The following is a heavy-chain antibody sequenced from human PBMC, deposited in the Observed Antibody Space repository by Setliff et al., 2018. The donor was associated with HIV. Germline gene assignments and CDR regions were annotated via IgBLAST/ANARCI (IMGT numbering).Heavy chain of an antibody. D-gene: IGHD3-3*02. Sequence: PGGSLRLSCAASGFTFSTYSMNWVRQAPGKGLEWISYIDSSSSTIYYADSVKGRFTISRDNSKNTLNLQMNSLRPEDTAVYYCAKGLVIFGALSDWVLDYWGQGTLVTVSS. J-gene: IGHJ4*01. V-gene: IGHV3-48*01. CDR2: IDSSSSTI. CDR1: GFTFSTYS. CDR3: AKGLVIFGALSDWVLDY.